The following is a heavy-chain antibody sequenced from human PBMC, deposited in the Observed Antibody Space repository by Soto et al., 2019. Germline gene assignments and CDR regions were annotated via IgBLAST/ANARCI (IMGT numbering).Heavy chain of an antibody. V-gene: IGHV1-69*13. J-gene: IGHJ6*02. Sequence: SVKVSCKASGGTFSSYAVSWVRQAPGQGLEWMGGIIPIFGTANYAQKFQGRVTITADESTSTAYMELSSLRSEDTAVYYCARDSDSGYDKYYYYGMDVWGQGTTVTVSS. D-gene: IGHD5-12*01. CDR2: IIPIFGTA. CDR1: GGTFSSYA. CDR3: ARDSDSGYDKYYYYGMDV.